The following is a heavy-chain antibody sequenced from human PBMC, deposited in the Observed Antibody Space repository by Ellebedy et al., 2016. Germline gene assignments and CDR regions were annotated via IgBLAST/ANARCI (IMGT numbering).Heavy chain of an antibody. CDR3: AREGVRWGNWFNP. V-gene: IGHV1-18*01. D-gene: IGHD3-10*01. Sequence: ASVKVSXKASSYTFTTYGISWVRQAPGQGLEWMGWISTYNGNTNYAQKFQGRVTMTTDTSTSTAYMELRSLRSDDTAVYYCAREGVRWGNWFNPWGQGTLVTVSS. CDR2: ISTYNGNT. CDR1: SYTFTTYG. J-gene: IGHJ5*02.